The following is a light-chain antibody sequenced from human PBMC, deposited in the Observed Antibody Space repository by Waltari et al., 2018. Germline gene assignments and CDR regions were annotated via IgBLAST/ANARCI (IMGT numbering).Light chain of an antibody. CDR2: CAS. Sequence: EIVLTQSPGTLSLSPGERATLSCRASQSVSSSYLAWYQQKPGQAPRLPIYCASSRGTGIPDRVSGSGAGTDFTLTISRLEPEDFAVYYCQQYGSSPLWTFGQGTKVEIK. CDR3: QQYGSSPLWT. J-gene: IGKJ1*01. V-gene: IGKV3-20*01. CDR1: QSVSSSY.